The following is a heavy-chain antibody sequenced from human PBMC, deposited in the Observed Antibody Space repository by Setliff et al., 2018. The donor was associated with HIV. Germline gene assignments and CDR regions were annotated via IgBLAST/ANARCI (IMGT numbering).Heavy chain of an antibody. V-gene: IGHV5-51*01. Sequence: GESLKISCQGSGYTFTAYWIGWVRQMPGKGLEWMGIINPSDSDTRYSPSFQGQVTISADKSISTAYLQWSSLKASDTAMYYCASSITVAAGRSHYYYAMDVWGQGTTVTVSS. J-gene: IGHJ6*02. CDR3: ASSITVAAGRSHYYYAMDV. CDR1: GYTFTAYW. D-gene: IGHD2-15*01. CDR2: INPSDSDT.